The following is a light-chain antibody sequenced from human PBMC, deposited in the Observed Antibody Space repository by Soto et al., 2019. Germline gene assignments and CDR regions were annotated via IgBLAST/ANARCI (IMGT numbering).Light chain of an antibody. J-gene: IGLJ2*01. Sequence: QSALTQPASVSGSPGQSITISCTGTNSDIGSHNLVSWYQHHPGKAPKLMIYEGSKRPSGVSNRFSGFKSGNTASLTISGLQAEDEADYYCSSYVGVVVFVGGTKLTVL. CDR1: NSDIGSHNL. V-gene: IGLV2-23*01. CDR2: EGS. CDR3: SSYVGVVV.